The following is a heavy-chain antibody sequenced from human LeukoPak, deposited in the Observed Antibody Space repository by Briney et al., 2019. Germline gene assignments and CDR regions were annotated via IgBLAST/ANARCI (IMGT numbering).Heavy chain of an antibody. CDR3: ARDNSVRDEAWWFNP. Sequence: ASVTVSCKAFGYTFTSNYMHWVRQAPGQGPEWMGVISPSGGSTTYAQKFQGRVTLTRDMSTSTDYLELSSLRSEDTAVYYCARDNSVRDEAWWFNPWGQGTLATVSS. J-gene: IGHJ5*02. V-gene: IGHV1-46*01. CDR2: ISPSGGST. CDR1: GYTFTSNY. D-gene: IGHD5-24*01.